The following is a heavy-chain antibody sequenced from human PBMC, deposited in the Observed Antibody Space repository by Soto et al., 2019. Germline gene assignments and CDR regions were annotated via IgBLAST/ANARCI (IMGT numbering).Heavy chain of an antibody. Sequence: GGSLRLSCAASGFTFSSYGMHWVRQAPGKGLEWVAVISYDGSNKYYADSVKGRFTISRDNSKNTLYLQMNSLRAEDTAVYYCARVSMVRGLTPFGYWGQGTLVTVSS. V-gene: IGHV3-30*03. CDR1: GFTFSSYG. CDR3: ARVSMVRGLTPFGY. CDR2: ISYDGSNK. D-gene: IGHD3-10*01. J-gene: IGHJ4*02.